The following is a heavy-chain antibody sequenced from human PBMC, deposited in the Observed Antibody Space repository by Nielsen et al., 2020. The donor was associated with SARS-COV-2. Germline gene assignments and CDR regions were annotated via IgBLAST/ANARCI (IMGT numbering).Heavy chain of an antibody. CDR1: GYTFYTYS. V-gene: IGHV1-18*04. J-gene: IGHJ4*02. CDR2: ISAYKGYT. CDR3: ARTSFRLGEPGGGYDY. D-gene: IGHD3-16*01. Sequence: ASVKVSCKTSGYTFYTYSITWVRQAPGQGLEWMGSISAYKGYTNYAQNFQGRVTMTTDTSTNTAYMELRSLRSADTAVYYCARTSFRLGEPGGGYDYWGRGTLVTVSS.